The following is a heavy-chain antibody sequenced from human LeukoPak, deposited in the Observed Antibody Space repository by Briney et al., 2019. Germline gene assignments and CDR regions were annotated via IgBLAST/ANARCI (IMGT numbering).Heavy chain of an antibody. D-gene: IGHD4/OR15-4a*01. V-gene: IGHV4-59*01. J-gene: IGHJ6*02. CDR2: IYYSGTT. CDR1: GGSISHYY. CDR3: AREDPRTKVPEGMDV. Sequence: SETLSLTCTVSGGSISHYYWSWIRQPPGKGLGWVVYIYYSGTTNHNPSLKNRVTISVDTSKNPFSLKLNSVTAADPAVYYCAREDPRTKVPEGMDVWGQGTTVTVSS.